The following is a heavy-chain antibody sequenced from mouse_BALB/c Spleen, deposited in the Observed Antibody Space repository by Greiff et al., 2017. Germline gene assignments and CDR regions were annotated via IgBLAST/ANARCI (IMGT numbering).Heavy chain of an antibody. CDR2: IDPENGNT. J-gene: IGHJ4*01. CDR1: GFNINDYY. Sequence: VQLQQSGAELVRPGALVKLSCKASGFNINDYYMHWVKQRPEQGLEWIGWIDPENGNTIYDPKFQGKASITADTSSNTAYLQLSSLTSEDTAVYYCARYDGYDYWGQGTSVTVSS. V-gene: IGHV14-1*02. D-gene: IGHD2-3*01. CDR3: ARYDGYDY.